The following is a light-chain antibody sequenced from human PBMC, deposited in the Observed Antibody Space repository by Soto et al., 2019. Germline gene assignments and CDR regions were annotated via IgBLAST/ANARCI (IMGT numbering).Light chain of an antibody. V-gene: IGKV1-39*01. CDR2: ATS. J-gene: IGKJ4*01. CDR1: QSVNTN. CDR3: QQSYSIPLT. Sequence: DIPMTQSPSSLSASVGDRVTITCRASQSVNTNLNWYQQKPGKAPNLLIYATSTLQSGVPSRFSGSGSGTDFTLSISSLQPEDFATYHCQQSYSIPLTFGGGTKVEIK.